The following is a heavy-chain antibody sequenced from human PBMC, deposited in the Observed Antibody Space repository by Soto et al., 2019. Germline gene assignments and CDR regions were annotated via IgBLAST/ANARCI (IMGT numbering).Heavy chain of an antibody. D-gene: IGHD3-3*01. CDR3: ARYGTYYDFWSGLEVYYFDY. CDR1: GVTFSSYW. CDR2: INSDGSST. J-gene: IGHJ4*02. V-gene: IGHV3-74*01. Sequence: GGSLRLSCAASGVTFSSYWMHWVRQAPGKGLVWVSRINSDGSSTSYADSVKGRFTISRDNAKNTLYLQMNSLRAEDTAVYYCARYGTYYDFWSGLEVYYFDYWGQGTLVTVSS.